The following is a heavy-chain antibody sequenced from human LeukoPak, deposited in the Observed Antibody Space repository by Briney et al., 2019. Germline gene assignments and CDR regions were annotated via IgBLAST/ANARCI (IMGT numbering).Heavy chain of an antibody. V-gene: IGHV1-2*02. CDR2: INPKTGAT. CDR3: ARENGIAVAGHYYYYGMDV. Sequence: ASVKVSCKASGYRFIGYYIHWVRQAPGQGLEWMGWINPKTGATKYAQKFQGRVTMTRNTSISTAYMELSSLRSEDTAVYYCARENGIAVAGHYYYYGMDVWGQGTTVTVSS. D-gene: IGHD6-19*01. CDR1: GYRFIGYY. J-gene: IGHJ6*02.